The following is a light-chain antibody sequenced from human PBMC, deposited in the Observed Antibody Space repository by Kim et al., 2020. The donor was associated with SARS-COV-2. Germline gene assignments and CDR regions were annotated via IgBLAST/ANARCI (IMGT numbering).Light chain of an antibody. CDR2: DVS. Sequence: GQSVTISCTGTSSDVGGYNYGSWYQQHPGKAPKLMIYDVSKRPSGVPDRFSGSKSGNTASLTISGLQAEDEAGYYCCSYAGSYGYVFGTGTKVTVL. CDR3: CSYAGSYGYV. V-gene: IGLV2-11*01. J-gene: IGLJ1*01. CDR1: SSDVGGYNY.